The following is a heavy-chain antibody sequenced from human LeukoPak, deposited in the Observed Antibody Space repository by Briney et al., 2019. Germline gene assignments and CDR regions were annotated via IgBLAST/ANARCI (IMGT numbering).Heavy chain of an antibody. Sequence: SGTLSLTCAGSGGSISEYYWSWIRQPPGKGLEWIGYIYYSGTTNYNPSLKSRVTISIDTSKNQFSLKLSSVTAADTAVYYCARGGIAADGIPLRIWGQGTMVTVSS. V-gene: IGHV4-59*01. J-gene: IGHJ3*02. CDR3: ARGGIAADGIPLRI. CDR1: GGSISEYY. D-gene: IGHD6-13*01. CDR2: IYYSGTT.